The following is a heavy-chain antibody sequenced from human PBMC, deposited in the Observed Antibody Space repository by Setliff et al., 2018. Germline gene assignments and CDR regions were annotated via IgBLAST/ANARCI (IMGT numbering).Heavy chain of an antibody. V-gene: IGHV1-18*01. J-gene: IGHJ4*02. CDR1: GYTFTSYG. D-gene: IGHD3-22*01. CDR2: ISVYNGKT. CDR3: AREYYYDSSGYSYYFDY. Sequence: ASVKVSCKASGYTFTSYGFSWVRQAPGQGLEWMGWISVYNGKTKYAQKFQGRVTMTTDTSTRTAYMEVTSLRSDDTAVYYCAREYYYDSSGYSYYFDYWGQGTLVTVSS.